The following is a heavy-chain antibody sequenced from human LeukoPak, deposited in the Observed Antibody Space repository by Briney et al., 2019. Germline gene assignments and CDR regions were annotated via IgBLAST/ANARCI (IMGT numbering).Heavy chain of an antibody. D-gene: IGHD1-26*01. CDR2: IYYSGST. J-gene: IGHJ4*02. CDR1: GGSISSSSYY. V-gene: IGHV4-39*01. Sequence: SETLSLTCTVSGGSISSSSYYWGWIRQPPGKGLEWIGSIYYSGSTYYNPSLKSRVTISVDTSKNQFSLKLSSVTAADTAVYYCARSTVGATLLPYFDYWGQGTLVTVSS. CDR3: ARSTVGATLLPYFDY.